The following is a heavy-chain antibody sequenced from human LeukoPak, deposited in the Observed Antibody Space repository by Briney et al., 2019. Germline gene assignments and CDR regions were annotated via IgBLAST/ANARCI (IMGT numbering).Heavy chain of an antibody. CDR3: ARDPDIGWFDP. Sequence: GGSLRLSCAASGFTFTNAWMSWVRQAPGKGLEWVANIKQDGSEKYYVDSVKGRFTISRDNAKNSLYLQMNSLRAEDTAVYYCARDPDIGWFDPWGQGTLVTVSS. CDR2: IKQDGSEK. J-gene: IGHJ5*02. D-gene: IGHD5-12*01. V-gene: IGHV3-7*01. CDR1: GFTFTNAW.